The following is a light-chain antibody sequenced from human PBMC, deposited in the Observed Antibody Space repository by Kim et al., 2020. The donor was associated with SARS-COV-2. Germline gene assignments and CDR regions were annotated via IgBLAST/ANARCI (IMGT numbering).Light chain of an antibody. CDR3: QSYDTSLSGFVI. CDR1: SSNIGAGFN. Sequence: VTISCTGSSSNIGAGFNVHWYQYLPGTAPKHLVSDKNSRRSGVPDRFSATKSATSASLAITGLQAEDEADYYCQSYDTSLSGFVIFGGGTKLTVL. J-gene: IGLJ2*01. V-gene: IGLV1-40*01. CDR2: DKN.